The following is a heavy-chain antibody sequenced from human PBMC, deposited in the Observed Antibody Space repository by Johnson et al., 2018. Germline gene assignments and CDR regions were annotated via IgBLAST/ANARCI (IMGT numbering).Heavy chain of an antibody. Sequence: QVQLVQSGGGVVQPGRSLRLSCVASGFTFSSYGMHWVRQAPGKGLEWVTNISYDGSKKYYADSVRGRFTISRDNAKNSLYLQMKSLRAEDTAVFYCATRARTMIVVDALDIWGQGTVVTVSS. V-gene: IGHV3-30*19. CDR1: GFTFSSYG. CDR2: ISYDGSKK. D-gene: IGHD3-22*01. J-gene: IGHJ3*02. CDR3: ATRARTMIVVDALDI.